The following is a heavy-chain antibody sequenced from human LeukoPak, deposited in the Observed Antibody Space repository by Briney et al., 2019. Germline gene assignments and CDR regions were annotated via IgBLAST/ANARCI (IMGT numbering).Heavy chain of an antibody. D-gene: IGHD3-22*01. V-gene: IGHV3-7*01. CDR1: GFTFSSYW. J-gene: IGHJ5*02. CDR3: ARNYYSDSSVYNNWFDP. Sequence: PGGSLRLSCAASGFTFSSYWMSWVRQAPGKGLEWVANIKQDGSEKYCVESVKGRFTISRDNARNSLFLQMNSLRDEDTAVYYCARNYYSDSSVYNNWFDPWGQGTLVTVSS. CDR2: IKQDGSEK.